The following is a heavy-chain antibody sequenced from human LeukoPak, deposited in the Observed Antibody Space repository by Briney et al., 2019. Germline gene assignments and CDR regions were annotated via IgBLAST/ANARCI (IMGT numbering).Heavy chain of an antibody. CDR3: ARLGGKFLNYYGSGSSRGRYDY. CDR1: GYTFTSYG. CDR2: ISAYNGNT. D-gene: IGHD3-10*01. Sequence: ASVKVSCKASGYTFTSYGISWVRQAPGQGLEWMGWISAYNGNTNYAQKLQGRVTMTTDTSTSTAYMELRSLRSDDTAVYYCARLGGKFLNYYGSGSSRGRYDYWGQGTLVTVSS. V-gene: IGHV1-18*01. J-gene: IGHJ4*02.